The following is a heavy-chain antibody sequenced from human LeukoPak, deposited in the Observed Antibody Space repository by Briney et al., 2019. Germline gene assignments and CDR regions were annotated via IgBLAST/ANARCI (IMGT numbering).Heavy chain of an antibody. CDR1: GGSISSYY. CDR2: IYHTGST. CDR3: ARRGRNSSGWQDYL. J-gene: IGHJ4*02. Sequence: SETLSLTCTVSGGSISSYYWSWIRQPPGKGLEWIANIYHTGSTNYNPSLSSRVTISIDTAKDQFSLKLTSVTAADTAVYYCARRGRNSSGWQDYLWGQGTLVTVSP. V-gene: IGHV4-59*01. D-gene: IGHD6-25*01.